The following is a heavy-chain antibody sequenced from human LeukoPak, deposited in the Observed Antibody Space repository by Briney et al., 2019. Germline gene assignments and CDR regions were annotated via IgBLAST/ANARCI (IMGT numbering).Heavy chain of an antibody. CDR3: AKDITIFGVVTPDAFDI. V-gene: IGHV3-23*01. CDR2: ISGSGGST. Sequence: GGSLRLSCAASGFTFSSYSMNWVRQAPGKGLEWVSAISGSGGSTYYADSVKGRFTISRDNSKNTLYLQMNSLRAEDTAVYYCAKDITIFGVVTPDAFDIWGQGTMVTVSS. D-gene: IGHD3-3*01. J-gene: IGHJ3*02. CDR1: GFTFSSYS.